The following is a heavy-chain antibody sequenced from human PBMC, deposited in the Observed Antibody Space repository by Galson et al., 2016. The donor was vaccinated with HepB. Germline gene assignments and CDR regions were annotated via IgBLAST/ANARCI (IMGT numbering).Heavy chain of an antibody. D-gene: IGHD5-12*01. CDR1: GGSVSSHNW. CDR2: VFHSGTT. J-gene: IGHJ4*02. CDR3: ARQYRGGPSDY. Sequence: ETLSLTCAVSGGSVSSHNWWSWVRQPPGKGLEWIGEVFHSGTTNYNPSLKSRVTISVDTSKNQFTLKMTSVTAADSAVYYCARQYRGGPSDYWGQGTLVIVSS. V-gene: IGHV4-4*02.